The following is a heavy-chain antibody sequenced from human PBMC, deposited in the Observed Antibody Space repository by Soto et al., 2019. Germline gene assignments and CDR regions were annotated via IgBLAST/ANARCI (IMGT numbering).Heavy chain of an antibody. Sequence: SETLSLTCSVSGDSISTVDYFWAWIRQPPGQALEYIGYIYKSATTYYNPSFEGRVAISLDTSQSHFSLNVTSVTAADTAVSFRARGRYCLTRRCFPNWLDSWGQGTLVTVSS. CDR3: ARGRYCLTRRCFPNWLDS. V-gene: IGHV4-30-4*01. D-gene: IGHD2-15*01. J-gene: IGHJ5*01. CDR2: IYKSATT. CDR1: GDSISTVDYF.